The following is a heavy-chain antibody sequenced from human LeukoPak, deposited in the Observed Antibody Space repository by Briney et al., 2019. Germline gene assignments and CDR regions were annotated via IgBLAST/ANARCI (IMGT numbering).Heavy chain of an antibody. J-gene: IGHJ4*02. V-gene: IGHV1-3*01. CDR3: ARVPGGGRYIFDY. CDR2: INAGNGNT. Sequence: ASVKVSCKASGYTFTSYAMHWVRQAPGQRLEWMGWINAGNGNTKYSQKFQGRVTITRDTSASTAYMELSSLRSEDTAVYYCARVPGGGRYIFDYWGQGTLVTVSS. D-gene: IGHD2-15*01. CDR1: GYTFTSYA.